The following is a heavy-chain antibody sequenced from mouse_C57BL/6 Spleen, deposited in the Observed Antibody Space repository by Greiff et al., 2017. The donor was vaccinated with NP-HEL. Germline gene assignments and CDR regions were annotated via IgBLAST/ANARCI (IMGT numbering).Heavy chain of an antibody. V-gene: IGHV1-76*01. CDR2: IYPGSGNT. D-gene: IGHD2-5*01. CDR1: GYTFTDYY. J-gene: IGHJ4*01. CDR3: ARSYYSNSYYAMDY. Sequence: QVQLQQSGAELVRPGASVKLSCKASGYTFTDYYINWVKQRPGQGLEWIARIYPGSGNTYYNEKFKGKATLTAEKSSSTAYMQLSSLTSEDSAVYFCARSYYSNSYYAMDYWGQGTSVTVSS.